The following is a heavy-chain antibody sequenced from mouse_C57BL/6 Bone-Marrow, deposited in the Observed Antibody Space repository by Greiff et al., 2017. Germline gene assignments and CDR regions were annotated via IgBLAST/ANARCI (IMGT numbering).Heavy chain of an antibody. CDR3: ESQCTTVQATKYFDV. CDR2: ISGGGGTT. CDR1: GFTFSSYT. J-gene: IGHJ1*03. Sequence: EVQVVESGGGLVKPGGSLKLSCAASGFTFSSYTMYWVRQTPEKRLQWVAAISGGGGTTYYTDSVKGRFTISRENDKNILYLQIGRLRSEDTALYYCESQCTTVQATKYFDVGGTGTTVTVSS. V-gene: IGHV5-9*01. D-gene: IGHD1-1*01.